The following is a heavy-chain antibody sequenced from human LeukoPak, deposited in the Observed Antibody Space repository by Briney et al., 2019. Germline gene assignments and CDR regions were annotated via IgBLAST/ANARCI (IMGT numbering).Heavy chain of an antibody. Sequence: PSETLSLTCTVSGGSISSSSYYWSWIRQPAGKGLEWIGRIYTSGSTNYNPSLKSRVTMSVDTSKNQFSLKLSSVTAADTAVYYCARSQLQVRAFDIWGQGTMVTVSS. J-gene: IGHJ3*02. CDR1: GGSISSSSYY. V-gene: IGHV4-61*02. CDR2: IYTSGST. CDR3: ARSQLQVRAFDI. D-gene: IGHD5-24*01.